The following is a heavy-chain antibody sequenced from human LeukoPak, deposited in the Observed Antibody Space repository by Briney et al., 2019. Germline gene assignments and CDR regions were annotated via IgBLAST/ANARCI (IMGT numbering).Heavy chain of an antibody. CDR1: GFTFSSYA. J-gene: IGHJ6*02. CDR3: AKSPVVIMIVVVPYGMDV. Sequence: GGSLRLSCAASGFTFSSYAMTWVRQAPGKGLEWVSAIGSSGGRTFYADSVKGRFTISRDNSKNTLYLEMNSLRAEDTAVYYCAKSPVVIMIVVVPYGMDVWGQGTTVTVSS. V-gene: IGHV3-23*01. CDR2: IGSSGGRT. D-gene: IGHD3-22*01.